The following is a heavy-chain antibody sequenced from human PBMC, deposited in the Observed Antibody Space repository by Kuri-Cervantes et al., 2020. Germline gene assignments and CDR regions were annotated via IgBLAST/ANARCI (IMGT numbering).Heavy chain of an antibody. CDR3: AKFLVVVTAPHDAFDI. CDR2: ISWNSGSI. Sequence: SLKISCAASGFTFDDYAMHWVRQAPGKGLEWVSGISWNSGSIGYADSVKGRFTISRDNSKNTLYLQMNSLRAEDTAVYYCAKFLVVVTAPHDAFDIWGQGTMVTVSS. J-gene: IGHJ3*02. CDR1: GFTFDDYA. V-gene: IGHV3-9*01. D-gene: IGHD2-21*02.